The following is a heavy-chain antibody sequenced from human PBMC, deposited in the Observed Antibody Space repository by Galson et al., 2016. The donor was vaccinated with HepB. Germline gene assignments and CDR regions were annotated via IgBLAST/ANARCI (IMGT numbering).Heavy chain of an antibody. CDR2: ISYDGTDK. D-gene: IGHD2-15*01. Sequence: SLRLSCAASGFTFNTYATHWVRQAPGKGLEWVALISYDGTDKYYADSVKGRFTISRDNSNNTMYVQMNSLRADDTAVYYCVRDKSSWNLGKFYYYGLDVWGHGTRVTVSS. CDR3: VRDKSSWNLGKFYYYGLDV. CDR1: GFTFNTYA. V-gene: IGHV3-30*04. J-gene: IGHJ6*02.